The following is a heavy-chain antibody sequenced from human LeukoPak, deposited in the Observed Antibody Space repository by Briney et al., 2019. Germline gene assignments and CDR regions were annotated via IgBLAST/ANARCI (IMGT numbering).Heavy chain of an antibody. CDR3: ARHIGGGIEDMDV. CDR2: IYVTGN. D-gene: IGHD3-16*02. V-gene: IGHV4-59*08. CDR1: GGSIGTYY. J-gene: IGHJ6*03. Sequence: SETLSLTCTVSGGSIGTYYWSWGRQSPGKGLEWIGYIYVTGNRYNPYLQSRVPISVDTSRNQFFLKMSSVTAADTAVYYCARHIGGGIEDMDVWGKGTKVTVSS.